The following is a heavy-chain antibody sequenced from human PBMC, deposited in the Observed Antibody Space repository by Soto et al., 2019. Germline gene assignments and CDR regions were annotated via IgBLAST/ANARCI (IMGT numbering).Heavy chain of an antibody. D-gene: IGHD3-10*01. CDR3: ARTFYYYGSGKNQATLY. CDR1: GGTFSSYA. J-gene: IGHJ4*02. V-gene: IGHV1-69*13. Sequence: ASVKVSCKASGGTFSSYAISWVRQAPGQGLEWMGGIIPIFGTANYAQKFQGRVTITADESTSTAYMELSSLRSEDTAVYYCARTFYYYGSGKNQATLYWGQGTLVTVSS. CDR2: IIPIFGTA.